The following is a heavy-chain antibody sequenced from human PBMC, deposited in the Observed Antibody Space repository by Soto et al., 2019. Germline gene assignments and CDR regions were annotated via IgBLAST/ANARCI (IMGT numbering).Heavy chain of an antibody. CDR2: INPNNGVT. J-gene: IGHJ4*02. CDR3: AAAAIPVAGRHPDS. D-gene: IGHD6-19*01. V-gene: IGHV1-2*02. CDR1: GYMFTRFY. Sequence: GASVKVSGKASGYMFTRFYLHWVRQAPGQGLEWMGWINPNNGVTTYAKNFQGRVTMTRDSSISTAYMELSSLRSDDTAVYFCAAAAIPVAGRHPDSWGQGTVVTVSS.